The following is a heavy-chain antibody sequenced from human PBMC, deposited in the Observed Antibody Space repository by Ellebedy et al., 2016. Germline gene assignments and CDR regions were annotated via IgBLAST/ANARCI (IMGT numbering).Heavy chain of an antibody. CDR2: IYTGGNT. V-gene: IGHV4-61*02. Sequence: SETLSLXCIVSGDSINSGAYYWSWIRQPAGKGLEWIGRIYTGGNTIYNPSLKSRVTMSVDTSKNHFSLELTSVTAADTAVYYCATLTIPGGSDFWGQGTLVTVSS. J-gene: IGHJ4*02. CDR3: ATLTIPGGSDF. D-gene: IGHD3-3*01. CDR1: GDSINSGAYY.